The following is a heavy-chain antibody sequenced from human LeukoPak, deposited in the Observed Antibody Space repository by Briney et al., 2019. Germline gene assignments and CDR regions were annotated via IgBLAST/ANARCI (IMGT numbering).Heavy chain of an antibody. D-gene: IGHD5-12*01. CDR1: GYTLTELS. J-gene: IGHJ4*02. Sequence: ASVKVSCKVSGYTLTELSMHWVRQAPGKGLEWMGGFDPEDGETSYAQKFQGRVTMTEDTSTDTAYMELSSLRSEDTAVYYCGVGALATISGASALGTNFDYWGQGTLVTVSS. V-gene: IGHV1-24*01. CDR2: FDPEDGET. CDR3: GVGALATISGASALGTNFDY.